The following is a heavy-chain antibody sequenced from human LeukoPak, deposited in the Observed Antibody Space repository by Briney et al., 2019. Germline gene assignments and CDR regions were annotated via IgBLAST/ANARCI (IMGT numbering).Heavy chain of an antibody. V-gene: IGHV1-69*06. J-gene: IGHJ3*02. D-gene: IGHD3-10*01. Sequence: GSSVKVSCKASGGTFSSYAISWVRQAPGQGLEWEGGIIPIFGTANYAQKFQGRVTITADKSTSTAYMELSSLRSEDTAVYYCARDRYYGSGSPEGFDAFDIWGQGTMVTVSS. CDR2: IIPIFGTA. CDR3: ARDRYYGSGSPEGFDAFDI. CDR1: GGTFSSYA.